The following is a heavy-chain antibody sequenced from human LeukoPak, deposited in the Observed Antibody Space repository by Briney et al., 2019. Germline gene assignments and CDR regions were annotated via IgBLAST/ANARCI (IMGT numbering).Heavy chain of an antibody. D-gene: IGHD3-22*01. CDR1: GFTFSSYG. CDR3: AKDSEGKGGYYDPFDY. CDR2: ISYDGSNK. Sequence: PGRSLRLSCAASGFTFSSYGMHWVRQAPGKGLEWVAAISYDGSNKYYADSVKGRFTISRDNSKNTLYLQMNSLRAEDTAVYYCAKDSEGKGGYYDPFDYWGQGTLVTVSS. V-gene: IGHV3-30*18. J-gene: IGHJ4*02.